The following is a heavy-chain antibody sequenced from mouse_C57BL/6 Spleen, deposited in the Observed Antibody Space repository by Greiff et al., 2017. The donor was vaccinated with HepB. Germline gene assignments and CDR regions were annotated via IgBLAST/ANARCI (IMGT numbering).Heavy chain of an antibody. V-gene: IGHV1-69*01. D-gene: IGHD1-1*01. Sequence: VQLQQSGAELVMPGASVKLSCKASGYTFTSYWMHWVKQRPGQGLEWIGEIDPSDSYTNYNQKFKGKSTLTVDKSSSTAYMQLSSLTSEDSAVYYCARSYYYGSSYGWYFDVWGTGTTVTVSS. CDR1: GYTFTSYW. CDR2: IDPSDSYT. CDR3: ARSYYYGSSYGWYFDV. J-gene: IGHJ1*03.